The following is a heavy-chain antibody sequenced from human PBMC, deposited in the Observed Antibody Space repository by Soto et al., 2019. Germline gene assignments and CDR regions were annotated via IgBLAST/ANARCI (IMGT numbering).Heavy chain of an antibody. CDR1: GYTFTSSD. V-gene: IGHV1-8*01. D-gene: IGHD6-19*01. J-gene: IGHJ4*02. CDR2: MHPNSGIT. Sequence: QVQLVQSGAEVKKPGASVKVSCKASGYTFTSSDISWVRQATGQGLEWLGWMHPNSGITGYTQKFHCRVTMPRNTSISTAYMELSSLRSEDTAVYYCAVGFRSGWVFDYWGQGALVTVSS. CDR3: AVGFRSGWVFDY.